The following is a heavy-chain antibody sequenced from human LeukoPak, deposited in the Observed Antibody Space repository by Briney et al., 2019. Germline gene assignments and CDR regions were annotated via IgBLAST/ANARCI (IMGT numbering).Heavy chain of an antibody. D-gene: IGHD2-15*01. Sequence: SETLSLTCTVSGGSISSYYWSWLRQPPGKGLEWIGYIYYSGSTNYNPSLKSRVTISVDTSKNQFSLKLSSVTAADTAVYYCARHPPRLYCSGGSCYSAPGSEAFDIWGQGTMVTVSS. V-gene: IGHV4-59*08. CDR1: GGSISSYY. J-gene: IGHJ3*02. CDR2: IYYSGST. CDR3: ARHPPRLYCSGGSCYSAPGSEAFDI.